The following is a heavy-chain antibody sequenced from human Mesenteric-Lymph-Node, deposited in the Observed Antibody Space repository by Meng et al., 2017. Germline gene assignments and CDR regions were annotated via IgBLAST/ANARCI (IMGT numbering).Heavy chain of an antibody. D-gene: IGHD6-13*01. V-gene: IGHV3-48*03. CDR3: ASGSTSTWHLYLSF. Sequence: GESLKISCAASGFTFNNYEMNWVRQPPGKGLEWVSYISSSSSTIYYAGSVKGRFSISRDNAKNSLYLQMNSLRAEDTAIYYCASGSTSTWHLYLSFWGQGTLVTVSS. CDR1: GFTFNNYE. CDR2: ISSSSSTI. J-gene: IGHJ4*02.